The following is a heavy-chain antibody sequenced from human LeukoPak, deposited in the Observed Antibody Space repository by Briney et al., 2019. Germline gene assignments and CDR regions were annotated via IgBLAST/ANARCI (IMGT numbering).Heavy chain of an antibody. J-gene: IGHJ4*02. V-gene: IGHV1-8*01. CDR1: GYTFTSHD. CDR3: ARAQRPYIAAAAAY. Sequence: ASVKVSCKASGYTFTSHDINWVRQATGQGLEWMGWMNPNSGNTGYAQKFQGRVTMTRNTSISTAYMELSSLRSEDAAVYYCARAQRPYIAAAAAYWGQGTLVTISS. CDR2: MNPNSGNT. D-gene: IGHD6-13*01.